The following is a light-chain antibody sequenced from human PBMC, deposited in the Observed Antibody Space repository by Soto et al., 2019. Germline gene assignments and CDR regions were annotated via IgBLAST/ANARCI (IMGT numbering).Light chain of an antibody. CDR1: TITVGGFNV. CDR2: EGI. J-gene: IGLJ1*01. Sequence: QSVVTQPASVSGSPGQSISISCTGPTITVGGFNVVSWYQQHPGKAPKVIIYEGIKRPSGVSNRFSGSNSGSTASLTISGLQAEDEADYYCCSYVGATTYVFGTGTKVTVL. CDR3: CSYVGATTYV. V-gene: IGLV2-23*01.